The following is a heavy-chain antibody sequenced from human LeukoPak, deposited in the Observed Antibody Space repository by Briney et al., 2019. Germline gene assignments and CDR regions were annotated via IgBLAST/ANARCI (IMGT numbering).Heavy chain of an antibody. CDR2: INPNSGGT. J-gene: IGHJ4*02. D-gene: IGHD3-22*01. Sequence: GASVKVSCKASGYTFTGYYMHWVRQAPGQGLEWMGRINPNSGGTNYAQKFQGRVTMTRDTSISTAYMELSRLRSDDTAVYYCARGGNFQDYYDSSGFYWGQGTLVTVSS. V-gene: IGHV1-2*06. CDR3: ARGGNFQDYYDSSGFY. CDR1: GYTFTGYY.